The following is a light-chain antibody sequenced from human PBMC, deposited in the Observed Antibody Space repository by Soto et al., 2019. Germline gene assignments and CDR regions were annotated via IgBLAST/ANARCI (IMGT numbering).Light chain of an antibody. CDR1: QSLLHRNGDDY. CDR2: MGS. V-gene: IGKV2-28*01. Sequence: EIVMTQSPLSLPVTPGEPASLSCKSSQSLLHRNGDDYLDWYLQKPGQSPQLLIYMGSSRASGVPDRFSGSGSGTYFTLKISRVEAEDVGIYYCMQSLQTPRTFGQGTKLEIK. CDR3: MQSLQTPRT. J-gene: IGKJ2*01.